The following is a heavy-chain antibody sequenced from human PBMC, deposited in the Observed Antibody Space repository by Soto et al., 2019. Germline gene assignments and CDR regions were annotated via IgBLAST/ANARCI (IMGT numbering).Heavy chain of an antibody. CDR3: ARRWGRTFDY. CDR2: IYYSEST. CDR1: GGSISSYY. V-gene: IGHV4-59*08. J-gene: IGHJ4*02. Sequence: SETLSLTCTVSGGSISSYYWSWIRQPPGKGLEWFGYIYYSESTNYIPSLKSRVTISVDTSKNLFSLKLSSVTAADTAVYYCARRWGRTFDYWGQGTLVTVSS. D-gene: IGHD7-27*01.